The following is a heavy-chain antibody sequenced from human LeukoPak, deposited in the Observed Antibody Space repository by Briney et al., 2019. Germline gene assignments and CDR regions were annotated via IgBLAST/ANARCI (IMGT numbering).Heavy chain of an antibody. V-gene: IGHV4-59*01. CDR2: LSKSGNT. J-gene: IGHJ3*02. CDR3: ARARYVNSFYAFDI. D-gene: IGHD3-9*01. Sequence: SETLSLTCTVSGGSISSYYWSWIRLPPGKGLEWIGYLSKSGNTNYSPSLKSRVTIFGDTSKNQFFLKLSSVTAADTAVYYCARARYVNSFYAFDIWGQGTLVTISS. CDR1: GGSISSYY.